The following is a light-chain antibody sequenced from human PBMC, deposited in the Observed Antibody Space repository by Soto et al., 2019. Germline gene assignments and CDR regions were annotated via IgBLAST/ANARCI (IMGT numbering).Light chain of an antibody. CDR2: ATN. CDR3: VFYMGSGLLV. J-gene: IGLJ2*01. V-gene: IGLV8-61*01. CDR1: SGSVSTNYY. Sequence: QTVVTQEPSFSVSPGGTVTLTCGLSSGSVSTNYYPSWYQQTPGQAPRTLIYATNTRSSGVPDRFSCSILVNKDALTITGAHADDESDYCRVFYMGSGLLVFGGGTQLTVL.